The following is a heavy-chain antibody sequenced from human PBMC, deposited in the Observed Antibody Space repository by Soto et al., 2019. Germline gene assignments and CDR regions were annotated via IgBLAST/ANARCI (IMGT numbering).Heavy chain of an antibody. CDR2: TYYRSKWYN. D-gene: IGHD3-22*01. J-gene: IGHJ6*02. Sequence: SQTLSLTCAISGDSVSSNSAAWNWIRQSPSRGLEWLGRTYYRSKWYNDYAVSVKSRITINPDTSKNQFSLQLNSVTPEDTAVYYCARDPPRAYYYDSSGYYSSPEPYYGMDVWGQGTTVTVSS. V-gene: IGHV6-1*01. CDR3: ARDPPRAYYYDSSGYYSSPEPYYGMDV. CDR1: GDSVSSNSAA.